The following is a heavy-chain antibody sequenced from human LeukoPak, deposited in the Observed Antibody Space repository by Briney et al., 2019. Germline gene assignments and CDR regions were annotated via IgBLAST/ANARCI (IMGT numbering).Heavy chain of an antibody. D-gene: IGHD5-18*01. Sequence: PGGSLRLSCAASGFTFSSYGMHWVRQAPGKGPEWVAFIRYDGSNKYYADSVKGRFTISRDNSKNTLYLQMNSLRAEDTAVYYCAKGKWIQLWLLELWGQGTLVTVSS. J-gene: IGHJ4*02. V-gene: IGHV3-30*02. CDR1: GFTFSSYG. CDR3: AKGKWIQLWLLEL. CDR2: IRYDGSNK.